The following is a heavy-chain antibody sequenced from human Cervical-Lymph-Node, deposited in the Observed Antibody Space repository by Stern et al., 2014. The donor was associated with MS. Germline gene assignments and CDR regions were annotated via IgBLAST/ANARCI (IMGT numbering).Heavy chain of an antibody. V-gene: IGHV1-3*01. CDR3: ARQPDYSDFLDF. J-gene: IGHJ4*02. D-gene: IGHD4-11*01. Sequence: VQLVQSGAEVKKPGASMTISCKTSGYNFIDHAIHWVRQDPVQRLWWLVWINGGPGTTKYSQKFQGRVSFTRDKAASAAYMDLSSLSPDDTAVYYCARQPDYSDFLDFWGQGTLVTVSS. CDR2: INGGPGTT. CDR1: GYNFIDHA.